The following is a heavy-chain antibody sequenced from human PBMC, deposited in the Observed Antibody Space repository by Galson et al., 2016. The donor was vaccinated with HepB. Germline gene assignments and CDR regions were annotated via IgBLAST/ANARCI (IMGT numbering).Heavy chain of an antibody. CDR2: IYSGGST. CDR1: GFTFSTYA. CDR3: SRHDYTFYR. D-gene: IGHD4-11*01. Sequence: SLRLSCAVSGFTFSTYAMNWVRQAPGQGLEWVSVIYSGGSTYYADSVKGRFTISRDNAKNSLYLQMDSLRAEDTAVYYCSRHDYTFYRWGQGSMVTVSS. J-gene: IGHJ5*02. V-gene: IGHV3-66*04.